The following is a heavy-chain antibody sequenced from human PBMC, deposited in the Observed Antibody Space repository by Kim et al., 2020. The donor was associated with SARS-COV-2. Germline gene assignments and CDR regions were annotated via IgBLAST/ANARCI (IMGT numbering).Heavy chain of an antibody. Sequence: ASVKVSCKASGYTFTGYYMHWVRQAPGQGLEWMGRINPNSGGTNYAQKFQGRVTMTRDTSISTAYMELSRLRSDDTAVYYCARDSNPPFPDSGYDLSLFDYWAQGTLVTVSS. CDR2: INPNSGGT. D-gene: IGHD5-12*01. J-gene: IGHJ4*02. V-gene: IGHV1-2*06. CDR3: ARDSNPPFPDSGYDLSLFDY. CDR1: GYTFTGYY.